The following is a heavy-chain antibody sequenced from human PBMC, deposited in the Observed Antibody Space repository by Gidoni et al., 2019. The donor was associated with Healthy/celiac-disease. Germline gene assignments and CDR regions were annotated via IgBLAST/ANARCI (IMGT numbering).Heavy chain of an antibody. J-gene: IGHJ4*02. D-gene: IGHD3-22*01. CDR2: INPSGGST. Sequence: QVQLVQSGAAVKKPGASVKVSCKASGYPFTSHYMHWVRQAPGQGLEWMGIINPSGGSTSYAQKFQGRVTMTRDTSTSTVYMELSSLRSEDTAVYYCARRLGYYDSSGYALNYWGQGTLVTVSS. CDR3: ARRLGYYDSSGYALNY. CDR1: GYPFTSHY. V-gene: IGHV1-46*01.